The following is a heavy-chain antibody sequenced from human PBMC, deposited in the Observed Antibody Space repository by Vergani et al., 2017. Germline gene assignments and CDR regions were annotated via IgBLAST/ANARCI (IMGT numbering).Heavy chain of an antibody. J-gene: IGHJ3*02. CDR2: IYYSGSA. Sequence: QLQLHKSGPGLVKPSETLSLTCTLSGGSISSSSHFWGWLRQTPGKGLEWIGSIYYSGSAYYNPSLRRRVTISVETSKNQFSLRLTTLTAADTAVYYCARXFWVSQGVGAFETWGRGTEVSVSS. D-gene: IGHD3-16*01. V-gene: IGHV4-39*01. CDR1: GGSISSSSHF. CDR3: ARXFWVSQGVGAFET.